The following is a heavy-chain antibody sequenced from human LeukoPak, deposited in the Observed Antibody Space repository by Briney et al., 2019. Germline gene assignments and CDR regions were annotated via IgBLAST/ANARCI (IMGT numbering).Heavy chain of an antibody. CDR1: GYTFTSYG. V-gene: IGHV1-18*01. CDR2: ITAYNDNT. J-gene: IGHJ4*02. D-gene: IGHD3-10*01. Sequence: ASVTDSCKASGYTFTSYGISWVRQAPGQGLEWMGWITAYNDNTNYAQKLQCRVTMTTDTSTSTAYMELRSLRSDDTAVYYCARALLWFGEPSHIDYWGQGTLVTASS. CDR3: ARALLWFGEPSHIDY.